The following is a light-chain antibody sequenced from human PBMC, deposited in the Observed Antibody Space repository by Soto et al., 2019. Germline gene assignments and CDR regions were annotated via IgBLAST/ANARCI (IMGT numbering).Light chain of an antibody. Sequence: QSALTQPASVSGSPGQSITISCIGISSDIGSYNFVSWYQQYPGKVPKVIIYEGNRRPSGVSSRFSGSRSGDTASLTISGLQAEDEADYYCCSYTGTNTIIFGGGTKVTVL. CDR1: SSDIGSYNF. CDR2: EGN. J-gene: IGLJ2*01. CDR3: CSYTGTNTII. V-gene: IGLV2-23*01.